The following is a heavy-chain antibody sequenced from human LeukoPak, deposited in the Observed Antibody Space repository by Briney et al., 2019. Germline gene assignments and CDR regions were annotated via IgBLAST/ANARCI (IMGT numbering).Heavy chain of an antibody. CDR1: GVSISSRYHY. CDR3: ARARCGTCVFDY. J-gene: IGHJ4*02. CDR2: IYYSGST. Sequence: KTSETLSLTCTVSGVSISSRYHYWTWIRQPPGKGLEWIGYIYYSGSTNYNPSLKSRVTTSVDTSQNQFSLKLTSVTAADTAVYYCARARCGTCVFDYWGQGTLVTVSS. D-gene: IGHD2-15*01. V-gene: IGHV4-61*01.